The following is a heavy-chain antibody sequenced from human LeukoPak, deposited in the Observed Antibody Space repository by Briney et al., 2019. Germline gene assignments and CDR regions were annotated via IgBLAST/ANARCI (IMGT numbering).Heavy chain of an antibody. Sequence: GRSLRPSCAASGFTPSSYAMSAVPQAPRKGQEWLSAISGSGGSTYYADSVKGRFTISRDNSKNTLYLQMNSLGAEDTAVYYCAKDYGSGCYFDYWGQGTLVTVSS. CDR3: AKDYGSGCYFDY. CDR2: ISGSGGST. J-gene: IGHJ4*02. D-gene: IGHD3-10*01. CDR1: GFTPSSYA. V-gene: IGHV3-23*01.